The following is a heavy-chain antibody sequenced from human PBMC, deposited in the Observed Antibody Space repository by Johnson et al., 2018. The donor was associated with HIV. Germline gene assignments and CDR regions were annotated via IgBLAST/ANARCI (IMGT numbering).Heavy chain of an antibody. D-gene: IGHD5-12*01. CDR1: GFTVSSNY. V-gene: IGHV3-13*01. Sequence: VQLVESGGGLIQPGGSLRLSCAASGFTVSSNYMSWVRQAPGKGLEWVSVIASACDTSSPGSVKGRFNVPRENAKNSLSLQMNSLSAGDTAVYYCASGVEGVGYDRGENAFDIWGQGTMVTVSS. CDR3: ASGVEGVGYDRGENAFDI. J-gene: IGHJ3*02. CDR2: IASACDT.